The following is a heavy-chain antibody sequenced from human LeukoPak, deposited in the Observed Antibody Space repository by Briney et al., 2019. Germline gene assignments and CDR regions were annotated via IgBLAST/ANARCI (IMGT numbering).Heavy chain of an antibody. CDR3: ARERWPTGYSYKYYLDV. CDR1: GYSISIGYY. Sequence: SETLSLTCTVSGYSISIGYYWGWIRQPPGKGLEWIGSIYHSGSTYYNPSLKSRVTLSVDKSKNQFSLKLSSVTAADTAVYYCARERWPTGYSYKYYLDVWGKGTTVTISS. V-gene: IGHV4-38-2*02. J-gene: IGHJ6*03. CDR2: IYHSGST. D-gene: IGHD5-18*01.